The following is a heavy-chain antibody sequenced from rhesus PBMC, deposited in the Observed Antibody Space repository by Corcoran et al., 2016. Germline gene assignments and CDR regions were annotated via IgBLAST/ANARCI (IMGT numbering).Heavy chain of an antibody. V-gene: IGHV4-165*01. D-gene: IGHD6-31*01. J-gene: IGHJ4*01. Sequence: QVQLQESGPGLVKPSETLSLTCAVSGGSISGYWWGWIRQPPGKGLEWIGYSGVSSGTTYYNPSLKSRVTISTDTSKNQFSLKLNSVTAADTAVYYCARDPIAAAGTFDYWGQGVLVTVSS. CDR3: ARDPIAAAGTFDY. CDR1: GGSISGYW. CDR2: SGVSSGTT.